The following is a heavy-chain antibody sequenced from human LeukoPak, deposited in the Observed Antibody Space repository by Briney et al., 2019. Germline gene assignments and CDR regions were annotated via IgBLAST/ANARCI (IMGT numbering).Heavy chain of an antibody. V-gene: IGHV3-23*01. CDR3: ARAVIPSTSRHFDY. Sequence: GGSLRLSCAASGFTFDTYAMSWVRQAPGRGVEWVSTLSGLGDDPYYADSVKGRFTISRDNSKNTLYLHINSLRVEDTDVYYCARAVIPSTSRHFDYWGQGTQVTVSS. J-gene: IGHJ4*02. CDR2: LSGLGDDP. CDR1: GFTFDTYA. D-gene: IGHD2-2*01.